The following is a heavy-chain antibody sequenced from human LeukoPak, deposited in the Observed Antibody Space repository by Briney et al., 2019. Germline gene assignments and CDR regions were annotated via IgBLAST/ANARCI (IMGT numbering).Heavy chain of an antibody. V-gene: IGHV3-30*18. CDR2: ISYDGSNK. J-gene: IGHJ4*02. D-gene: IGHD6-19*01. CDR3: AKGVRYSSGWYGRATDY. Sequence: GGSLRLSCAASGFTFSSYGMHWVRQAPGKGLEWVAVISYDGSNKYYADSVKGRFTISRDNSKNMLYLQMNSLRAEDTAVYYCAKGVRYSSGWYGRATDYWGQGTLVTVSS. CDR1: GFTFSSYG.